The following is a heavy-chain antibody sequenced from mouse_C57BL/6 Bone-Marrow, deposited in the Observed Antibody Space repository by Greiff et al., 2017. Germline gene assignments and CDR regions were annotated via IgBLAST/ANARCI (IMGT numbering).Heavy chain of an antibody. CDR2: IDPSDSYT. CDR3: ARGGRVRPPFDY. CDR1: GYTFTSYW. J-gene: IGHJ2*01. Sequence: SGAELVMPGASVKLSCKASGYTFTSYWMHWVKQRPGQGLEWIGEIDPSDSYTNYNQKFKGKSTLTVDKSSSTAYMQLSSLTSEDSAVYYCARGGRVRPPFDYWGQGTTLTVSS. D-gene: IGHD2-14*01. V-gene: IGHV1-69*01.